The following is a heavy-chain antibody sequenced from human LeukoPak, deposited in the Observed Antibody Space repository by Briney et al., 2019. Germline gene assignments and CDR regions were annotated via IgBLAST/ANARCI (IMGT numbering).Heavy chain of an antibody. CDR2: INHSGST. CDR1: GGSFSGYY. CDR3: ARDLGVQLWLRGWFDP. Sequence: SETLSLTCAVYGGSFSGYYWSWIRQPPGKGLEWIGEINHSGSTNYNLSLKSRVTISLDTSKNQFSLKLSSVTAADTAVYYCARDLGVQLWLRGWFDPWGQGTLVTVSS. J-gene: IGHJ5*02. V-gene: IGHV4-34*01. D-gene: IGHD5-18*01.